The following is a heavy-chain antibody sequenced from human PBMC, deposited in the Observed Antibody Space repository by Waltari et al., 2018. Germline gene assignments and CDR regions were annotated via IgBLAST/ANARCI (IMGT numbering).Heavy chain of an antibody. CDR3: AKAETDSGSYLDY. Sequence: EVQLVESGGVVVQPGGSLRLSCAASGFTFDAYAMHWVRQAPGKGLEWVSLISWDGGSTYYADSVKGRFTISRDNSKNSLYLQMNSLRAEDTALYYCAKAETDSGSYLDYWGQGTLVTVSS. V-gene: IGHV3-43D*04. CDR2: ISWDGGST. J-gene: IGHJ4*02. D-gene: IGHD1-26*01. CDR1: GFTFDAYA.